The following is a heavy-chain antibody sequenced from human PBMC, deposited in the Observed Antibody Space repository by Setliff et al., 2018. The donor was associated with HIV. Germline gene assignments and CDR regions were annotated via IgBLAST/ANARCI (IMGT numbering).Heavy chain of an antibody. D-gene: IGHD5-12*01. V-gene: IGHV3-11*04. CDR1: GFTFSDFY. Sequence: GGSLRLSCVASGFTFSDFYMAWLRQSPGKGLEWISYISHSGESTYYADSVRGRFTVSRDNAKNSLFLEMKTLRAEDTAVYYCATSWRDGYPGDYWGQGTLVTVSS. J-gene: IGHJ4*02. CDR3: ATSWRDGYPGDY. CDR2: ISHSGEST.